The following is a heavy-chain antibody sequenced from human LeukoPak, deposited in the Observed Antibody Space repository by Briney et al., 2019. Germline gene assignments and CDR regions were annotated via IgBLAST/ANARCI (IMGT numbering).Heavy chain of an antibody. D-gene: IGHD3-22*01. J-gene: IGHJ3*02. CDR1: GGSISSYH. CDR2: IYSSGST. V-gene: IGHV4-59*01. Sequence: SETLSLTCTVSGGSISSYHWSWIRQPPGKGLESIGYIYSSGSTHCNPSLKSRVTISVDTSKNQFSLKLSSVTAADTAVYYCARARNYYDSSGFYYEGDAFDIWGQGTMVTVSS. CDR3: ARARNYYDSSGFYYEGDAFDI.